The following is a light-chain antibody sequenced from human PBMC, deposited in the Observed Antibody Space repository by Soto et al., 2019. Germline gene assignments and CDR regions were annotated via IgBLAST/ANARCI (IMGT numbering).Light chain of an antibody. Sequence: AIQMTQSPSSVSASVGDRVTITCRASQGIRDDLAWYQQKPGKAPKLLIYSASSLPSGVPSRFSGSGSGTDFTLTISSLRPEDFATYYCLHDYDFPFTFGGGTKVDIK. V-gene: IGKV1-6*01. CDR1: QGIRDD. J-gene: IGKJ4*01. CDR3: LHDYDFPFT. CDR2: SAS.